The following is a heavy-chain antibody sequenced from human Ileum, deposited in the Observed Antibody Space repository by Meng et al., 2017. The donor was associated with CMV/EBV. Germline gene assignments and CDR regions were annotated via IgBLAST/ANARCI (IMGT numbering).Heavy chain of an antibody. J-gene: IGHJ4*02. CDR3: SSLGDY. V-gene: IGHV3-30*02. CDR2: VRSDGSNK. Sequence: QVQLVESGGCVVQPGGSLRLSCAVSGLTFSSYGMHWVRQAPGKGLEWVAFVRSDGSNKYYADSVKGRFTISRDNSENTLFLQMNSLRADDTAVYYCSSLGDYWGQGTLVTVSS. CDR1: GLTFSSYG. D-gene: IGHD3-16*01.